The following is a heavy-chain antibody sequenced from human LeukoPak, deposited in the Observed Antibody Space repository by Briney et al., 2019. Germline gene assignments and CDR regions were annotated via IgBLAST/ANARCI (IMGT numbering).Heavy chain of an antibody. CDR1: GLTFSNYG. CDR2: IGGRGGST. J-gene: IGHJ3*02. D-gene: IGHD6-13*01. V-gene: IGHV3-23*01. CDR3: ARDLSSGSNWYLAFDI. Sequence: GGSLRFSWEAPGLTFSNYGMNWVRKAQGRGWEWASTIGGRGGSTYYADSVKGRFTISRDNSKNTLYVQMNSLRAEDTAIYYCARDLSSGSNWYLAFDIWGQGTMVTVSS.